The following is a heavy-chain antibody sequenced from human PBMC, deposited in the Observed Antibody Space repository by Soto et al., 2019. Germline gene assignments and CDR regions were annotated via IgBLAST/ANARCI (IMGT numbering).Heavy chain of an antibody. V-gene: IGHV4-61*08. D-gene: IGHD3-10*01. CDR3: ARWNYYGSGRREFDY. CDR2: IYYSGST. J-gene: IGHJ4*02. CDR1: GGSVSSGDYY. Sequence: PSETLSLTCSVSGGSVSSGDYYWLWIRQPPGKGLELIGYIYYSGSTNYSPSLKSRVTISIDTSKNQFSLQLSSVTAADTAVYYCARWNYYGSGRREFDYWGQGTLVTVSS.